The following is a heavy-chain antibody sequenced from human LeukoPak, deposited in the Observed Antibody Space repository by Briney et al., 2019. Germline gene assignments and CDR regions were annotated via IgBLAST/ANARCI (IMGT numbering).Heavy chain of an antibody. CDR1: GYTFSSYY. CDR3: ARGYQLLYAGFDY. Sequence: GASVKVSCKASGYTFSSYYMHWVRQAPGQGLEWMGVINPSGGTTTYAQKFQGRVTITADESTSTAYMELSSLRSEDTAVYYCARGYQLLYAGFDYWGQGTLVTVSS. CDR2: INPSGGTT. D-gene: IGHD2-2*02. J-gene: IGHJ4*02. V-gene: IGHV1-46*01.